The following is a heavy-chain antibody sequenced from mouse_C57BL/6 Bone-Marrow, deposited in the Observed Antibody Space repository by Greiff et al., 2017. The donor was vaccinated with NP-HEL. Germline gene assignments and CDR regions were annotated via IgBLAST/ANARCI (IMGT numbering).Heavy chain of an antibody. Sequence: EVKLVESGGGLVQPGGSLKLSCAASGFTFSDYYMYWVRQTPEKRLEWVAYISNGGGSTYYPDTVKGRFPISRDNAKNTLYLQMSRLKSEDTAMYYCARHERLRQEAWFAYWGQGTLVTVSA. V-gene: IGHV5-12*01. CDR2: ISNGGGST. J-gene: IGHJ3*01. D-gene: IGHD2-4*01. CDR3: ARHERLRQEAWFAY. CDR1: GFTFSDYY.